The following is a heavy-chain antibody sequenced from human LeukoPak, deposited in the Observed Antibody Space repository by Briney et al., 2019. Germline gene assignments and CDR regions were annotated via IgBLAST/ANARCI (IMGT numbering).Heavy chain of an antibody. J-gene: IGHJ3*02. CDR3: ARDFGTNGDFHAFDI. Sequence: GRSLRLSCAASGFTFSSYGMHWVRQAPGKGLEWVAVIWYDGSNKYYADSVKGRFTISRDSAKNSLYLQMNSLRVEDTALYSCARDFGTNGDFHAFDIWGQGTMVTVSS. CDR1: GFTFSSYG. D-gene: IGHD4-17*01. CDR2: IWYDGSNK. V-gene: IGHV3-33*01.